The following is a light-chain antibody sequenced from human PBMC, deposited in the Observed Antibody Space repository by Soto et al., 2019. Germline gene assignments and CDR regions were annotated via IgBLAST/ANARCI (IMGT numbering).Light chain of an antibody. V-gene: IGKV1-39*01. Sequence: DIQMTQSPPSLSASVGDRVTITCRASQSISSYLNWYQQKPGKAPKLLIYAASSLQSGVPSRFSGSGSGTYFTLTISSLQPEDFATYYCQQSYSTPYTFGQGTKLEIK. CDR3: QQSYSTPYT. J-gene: IGKJ2*01. CDR1: QSISSY. CDR2: AAS.